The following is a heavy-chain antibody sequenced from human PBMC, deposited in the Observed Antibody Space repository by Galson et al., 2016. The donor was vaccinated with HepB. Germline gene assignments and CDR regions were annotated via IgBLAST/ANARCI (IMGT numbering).Heavy chain of an antibody. CDR1: GDSVSSTTTA. V-gene: IGHV6-1*01. CDR3: ARGGRSHFDL. J-gene: IGHJ2*01. CDR2: TYYRSKWYN. D-gene: IGHD3-10*01. Sequence: CAISGDSVSSTTTAWNWIRQSPSRGLEWLGMTYYRSKWYNDYALSVKSRIAINPDTSKNQFSLQLSSVTPVDTAVYYCARGGRSHFDLWGRGTLVTVSS.